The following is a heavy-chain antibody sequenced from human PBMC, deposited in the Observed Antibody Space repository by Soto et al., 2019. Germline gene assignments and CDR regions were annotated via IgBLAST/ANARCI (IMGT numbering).Heavy chain of an antibody. Sequence: QVQLQESGPGLVKPSQTLSLTCSVSGVSITSSDSYWSLIRQPPGKGLEWIGYINSSGRAYYKPYLKSRVSISIDTSKNQFSLRLTSVTVADTAVYFCASFSTLGKDYGMDVWGQGTTVTVSS. J-gene: IGHJ6*02. CDR3: ASFSTLGKDYGMDV. D-gene: IGHD3-3*02. CDR2: INSSGRA. CDR1: GVSITSSDSY. V-gene: IGHV4-30-4*01.